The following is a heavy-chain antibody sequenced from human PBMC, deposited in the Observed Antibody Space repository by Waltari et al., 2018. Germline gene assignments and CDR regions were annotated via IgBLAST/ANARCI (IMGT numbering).Heavy chain of an antibody. V-gene: IGHV1-8*03. D-gene: IGHD3-9*01. CDR1: GYTFTSYD. CDR2: MNPNSGNT. J-gene: IGHJ4*02. CDR3: ARSSNYDILTGYSNNFDY. Sequence: QVQLVQSGAEVKKPGASVKVSCKASGYTFTSYDINWVRQAPGQGLEWMGWMNPNSGNTGYAQKFQGRVTITRNTSISTAYMELSSLRSEDTAVYYCARSSNYDILTGYSNNFDYWGQGTLVTVSS.